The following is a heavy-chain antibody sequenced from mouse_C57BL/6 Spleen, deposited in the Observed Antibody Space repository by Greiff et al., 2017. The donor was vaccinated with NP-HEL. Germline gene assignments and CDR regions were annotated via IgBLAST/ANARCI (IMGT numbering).Heavy chain of an antibody. D-gene: IGHD1-1*01. CDR3: ARRFITTVVGAMDY. J-gene: IGHJ4*01. V-gene: IGHV5-6*01. Sequence: EVHLVESGGDLVKPGGSLKLSCAASGFTFSSYGMSWVRQTPDKRLEWVATISSGGSYTYYPDSVKGRFTISRDNAKNTLYLQMSSLKSEDTAMYYCARRFITTVVGAMDYRGQGTSVTVSS. CDR2: ISSGGSYT. CDR1: GFTFSSYG.